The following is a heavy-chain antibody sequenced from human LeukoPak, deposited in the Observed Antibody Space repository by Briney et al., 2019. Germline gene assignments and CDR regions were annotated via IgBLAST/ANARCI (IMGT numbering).Heavy chain of an antibody. CDR2: INPSGGNT. Sequence: ASVKVSCKASGYTFPSYYMHWVRQAPGQGLEWMGVINPSGGNTNSAQKFQGRVTMTRDTSTRTVYMELSSLRSEDTAVYYCTRGYGDYAFDYWGQGTLVTVSS. V-gene: IGHV1-46*01. D-gene: IGHD4-17*01. CDR1: GYTFPSYY. J-gene: IGHJ4*02. CDR3: TRGYGDYAFDY.